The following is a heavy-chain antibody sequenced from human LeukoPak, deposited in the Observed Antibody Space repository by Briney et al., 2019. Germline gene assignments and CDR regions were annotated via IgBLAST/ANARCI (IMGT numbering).Heavy chain of an antibody. CDR2: ISSSNNYI. J-gene: IGHJ4*02. Sequence: GGSLRLSCAASGFTFSSYNVNWVRQAPGKGLEWVSSISSSNNYIYYADSVKGRFTISRDNAKKSLYLQMNSLRAEDTAVYYCARDSEPLRFLEWLFDYWGQGTLVTVSS. D-gene: IGHD3-3*01. V-gene: IGHV3-21*01. CDR3: ARDSEPLRFLEWLFDY. CDR1: GFTFSSYN.